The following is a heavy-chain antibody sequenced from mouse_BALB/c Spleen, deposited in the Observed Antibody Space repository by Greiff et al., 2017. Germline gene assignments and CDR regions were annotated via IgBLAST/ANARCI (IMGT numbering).Heavy chain of an antibody. CDR2: ISTYYGDA. Sequence: VQLQQSGAELVRPGVSVKISCKGSGYTFTGYAMHWVKQSHAKSLEWIGVISTYYGDASYNQKFKGKATMTVDKSSSTAYMELARLTSEDSAIYYCARGDDYDAWFAYWGQGTLVTVSA. CDR3: ARGDDYDAWFAY. V-gene: IGHV1S137*01. D-gene: IGHD2-4*01. CDR1: GYTFTGYA. J-gene: IGHJ3*01.